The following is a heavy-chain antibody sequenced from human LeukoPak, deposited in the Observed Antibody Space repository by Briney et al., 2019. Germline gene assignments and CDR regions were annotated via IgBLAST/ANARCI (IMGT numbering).Heavy chain of an antibody. D-gene: IGHD5-18*01. CDR2: ISTSSSYI. CDR1: GFTFSSFS. CDR3: ASDLYSYGYDAFDI. Sequence: GGSLRLSCAASGFTFSSFSMNWVRQAPGKGLEWVSSISTSSSYIYYADSVKGRFTISRDNAKNSLYLQMNSLRAEDTAVYYCASDLYSYGYDAFDIWGHGTMVTVSS. V-gene: IGHV3-21*04. J-gene: IGHJ3*02.